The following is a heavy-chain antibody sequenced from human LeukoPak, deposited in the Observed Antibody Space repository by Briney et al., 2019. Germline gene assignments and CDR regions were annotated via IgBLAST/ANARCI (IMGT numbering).Heavy chain of an antibody. V-gene: IGHV3-21*01. D-gene: IGHD1-26*01. CDR3: ARDRGIIVMGATIDY. CDR2: ISSSSYI. Sequence: GGSLRLSCSAYGFTFSSYSMNWVRQAPGKGLEWVSSISSSSYIYYADSVKGRFTISRDNAKNSLYLQLNSLRAEDTAVYYCARDRGIIVMGATIDYWGQGTLVTVSS. CDR1: GFTFSSYS. J-gene: IGHJ4*02.